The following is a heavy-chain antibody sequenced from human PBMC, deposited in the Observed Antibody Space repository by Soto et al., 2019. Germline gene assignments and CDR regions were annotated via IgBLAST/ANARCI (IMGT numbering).Heavy chain of an antibody. D-gene: IGHD4-17*01. CDR3: ARRYGPGFDY. J-gene: IGHJ4*02. CDR1: GGSISSYY. Sequence: PSETLSLTCTVSGGSISSYYWSWIRQPPGKGLEWIGYIYYSGSTNYNPSLKSRVTISVDTSKNQFSLKLSSVTAADTAVYDCARRYGPGFDYWGQGTLVTVSS. V-gene: IGHV4-59*08. CDR2: IYYSGST.